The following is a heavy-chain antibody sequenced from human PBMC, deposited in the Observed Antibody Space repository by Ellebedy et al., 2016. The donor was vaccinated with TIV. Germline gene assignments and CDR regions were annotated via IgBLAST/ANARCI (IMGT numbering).Heavy chain of an antibody. CDR1: GGSFSGYY. V-gene: IGHV4-34*01. CDR3: ARGAWATTVTDYYYYGMDV. J-gene: IGHJ6*02. CDR2: INHSGST. D-gene: IGHD4-17*01. Sequence: SETLSLXXAVYGGSFSGYYWSWIRQPPGKRLEWIGEINHSGSTNYNPSLKSRVTISVDTSKNQFSLKLSSVTAADTAVYYCARGAWATTVTDYYYYGMDVWGQGTTVTVSS.